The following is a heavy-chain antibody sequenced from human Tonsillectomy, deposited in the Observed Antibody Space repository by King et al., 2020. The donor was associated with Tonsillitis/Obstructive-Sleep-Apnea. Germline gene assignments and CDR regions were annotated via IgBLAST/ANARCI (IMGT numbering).Heavy chain of an antibody. CDR1: GGSISSGGYY. CDR3: ARDRGRDYGDYFFDY. D-gene: IGHD4-17*01. V-gene: IGHV4-31*01. Sequence: QLQESGPGLVNPSQTLSLTCTVSGGSISSGGYYWSWISQHPGRGLEWIGYISYSGATYYNPSLKSPVAISVDTSKNQFSLKLSSVTAADTAVYYCARDRGRDYGDYFFDYWGQGTLVTVSS. CDR2: ISYSGAT. J-gene: IGHJ4*02.